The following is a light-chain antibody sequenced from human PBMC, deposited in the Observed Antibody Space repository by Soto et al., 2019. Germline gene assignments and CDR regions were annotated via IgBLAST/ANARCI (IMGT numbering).Light chain of an antibody. J-gene: IGKJ5*01. Sequence: DIQMTQSPSTLSASVGDRVTITCRASQSISSWLAWYQQKPGKAPNLLIYDASSLESGVPARFSGSGSGTEFTLTISSLQSEDFAAYYCQHYNSYPKTFGQGTKVDIK. V-gene: IGKV1-5*01. CDR2: DAS. CDR1: QSISSW. CDR3: QHYNSYPKT.